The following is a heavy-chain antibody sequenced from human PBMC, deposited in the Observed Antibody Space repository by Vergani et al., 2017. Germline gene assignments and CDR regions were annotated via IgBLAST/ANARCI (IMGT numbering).Heavy chain of an antibody. V-gene: IGHV3-30*02. Sequence: QVQLVESGGGVVQRGGSLRLSCATSGYTLSNYDMQWIRPGPGKGLEFVAFIQFEGSNQYYADSVKGRFTLSRDFSKNTLCLQMNSLRTDDTATYYCAKHFRGWGIDYWGQGTQVIVSS. CDR2: IQFEGSNQ. D-gene: IGHD3-16*01. CDR1: GYTLSNYD. J-gene: IGHJ4*02. CDR3: AKHFRGWGIDY.